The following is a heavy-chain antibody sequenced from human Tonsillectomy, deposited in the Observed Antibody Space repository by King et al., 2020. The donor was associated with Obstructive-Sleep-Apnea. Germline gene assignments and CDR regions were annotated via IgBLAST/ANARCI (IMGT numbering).Heavy chain of an antibody. CDR3: AKAERGYGSSWYYFDY. V-gene: IGHV3-23*01. J-gene: IGHJ4*02. CDR1: GFSFSDYD. Sequence: VQLQESGGGLVQPGGSLRLSCAASGFSFSDYDMNWVRQAPGKGLEWVSTIAVRGGSTYYADSVKGRFTISRDNSKNILYLQMGSLRAEDTAVYFCAKAERGYGSSWYYFDYWGQGALVTVSS. D-gene: IGHD6-13*01. CDR2: IAVRGGST.